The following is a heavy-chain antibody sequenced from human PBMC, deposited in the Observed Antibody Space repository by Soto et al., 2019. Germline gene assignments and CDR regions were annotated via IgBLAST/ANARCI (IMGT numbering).Heavy chain of an antibody. J-gene: IGHJ4*01. V-gene: IGHV3-11*01. D-gene: IGHD3-10*01. CDR2: IKSGGSNI. CDR1: GFTFTDHY. Sequence: VQLVESGGGLVKPGGSLRLSCTASGFTFTDHYRTWIRQAPGKGLERGSYIKSGGSNIYYADSVRGRFTITRDNDTSSVYLQMSRLRAKDTAIYYCAREIRGANWGHGPLVIVS. CDR3: AREIRGAN.